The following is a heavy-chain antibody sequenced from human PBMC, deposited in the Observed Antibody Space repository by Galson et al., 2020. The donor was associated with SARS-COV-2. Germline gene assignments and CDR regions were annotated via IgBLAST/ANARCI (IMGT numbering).Heavy chain of an antibody. CDR3: ATAHSSSANYIDP. D-gene: IGHD6-13*01. Sequence: GESLKISCAASGFTFSASWMYWVRQAPGTGLVYVSRLNPDGSVTAYADSVKGRFTISRDNAKNTLYLQMNSLRVEDTAVYYCATAHSSSANYIDPWGPGTLVTVSS. CDR2: LNPDGSVT. V-gene: IGHV3-74*01. J-gene: IGHJ5*02. CDR1: GFTFSASW.